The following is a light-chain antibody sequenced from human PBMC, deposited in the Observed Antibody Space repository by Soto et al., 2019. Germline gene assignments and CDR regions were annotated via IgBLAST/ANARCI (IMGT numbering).Light chain of an antibody. Sequence: AIQLTQSPSSLSASVGDRVTITCRASQGISSALAWYQQKPGKAPKLLIYDASSLESGVPSRFSGSGSGTDFTLTIRSLQTEDFSTYSCQPFNNYPATLGGGTKVDLK. CDR2: DAS. CDR1: QGISSA. J-gene: IGKJ4*01. V-gene: IGKV1D-13*01. CDR3: QPFNNYPAT.